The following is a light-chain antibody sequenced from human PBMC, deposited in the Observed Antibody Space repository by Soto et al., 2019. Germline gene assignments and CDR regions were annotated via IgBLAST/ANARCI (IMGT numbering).Light chain of an antibody. CDR2: EDS. V-gene: IGLV3-21*02. J-gene: IGLJ3*02. Sequence: SYELTQPPSVSVAPGQTAKITCGGLSFGSKSVHWYQQKPGQAPVLVVYEDSDRPARIHARFSGSNSGNTATLTISRVEAGDEADYYCQICTTTDDHLWAFGGGTKLTVL. CDR1: SFGSKS. CDR3: QICTTTDDHLWA.